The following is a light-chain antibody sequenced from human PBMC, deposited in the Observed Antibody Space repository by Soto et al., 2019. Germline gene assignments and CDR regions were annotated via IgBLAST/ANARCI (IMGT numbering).Light chain of an antibody. J-gene: IGLJ1*01. Sequence: QSVLTQPPSVSGAPGQRVTISCTGSSSNIGAGYDVHWYQQLPGTAPKLLIYRNDNRPSGVPDRFSGSKSGTSASLAITGLQAEDEADYYCQSFDSSLRDYVFGTGTKVTV. CDR3: QSFDSSLRDYV. CDR2: RND. CDR1: SSNIGAGYD. V-gene: IGLV1-40*01.